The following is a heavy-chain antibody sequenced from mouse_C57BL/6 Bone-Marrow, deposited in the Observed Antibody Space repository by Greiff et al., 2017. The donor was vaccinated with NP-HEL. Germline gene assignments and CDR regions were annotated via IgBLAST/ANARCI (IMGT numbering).Heavy chain of an antibody. CDR1: GFTFSDYY. D-gene: IGHD3-2*02. J-gene: IGHJ2*01. CDR3: ARGTAQAFFDY. CDR2: ISNGGGST. V-gene: IGHV5-12*01. Sequence: EVKVVESGGGLVQPGGSLKLSCAASGFTFSDYYMYWVRQTPEKRLEWVAYISNGGGSTYYPDTVKGRFTISRDNAKNTLYLQMSRLKSEDTAMYYCARGTAQAFFDYWGQGTTLTVSS.